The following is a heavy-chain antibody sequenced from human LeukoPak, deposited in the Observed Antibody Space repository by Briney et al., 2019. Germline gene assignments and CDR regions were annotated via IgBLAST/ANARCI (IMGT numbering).Heavy chain of an antibody. V-gene: IGHV4-39*01. J-gene: IGHJ4*02. CDR2: IYYSGST. CDR3: ARKDYGDYTLDY. D-gene: IGHD4-17*01. CDR1: GGSISSGSYY. Sequence: SETLSLTCTVSGGSISSGSYYWGWIRQPPGKGLEWIGSIYYSGSTYYNPSLKSRVTISVDTSKNQFSLKLSSVTAADTAVYYCARKDYGDYTLDYWGQGTLVTVSS.